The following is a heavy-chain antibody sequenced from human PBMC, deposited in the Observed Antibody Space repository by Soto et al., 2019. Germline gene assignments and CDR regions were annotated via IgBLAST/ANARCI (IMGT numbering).Heavy chain of an antibody. CDR3: ARGGVSTRTFDY. CDR2: IYPSDSDT. V-gene: IGHV5-51*01. Sequence: GESLKISCKGSGYNFAGYWIAWVRRMPGKGLELMGIIYPSDSDTRYRPSFQGQVTISADKSISSAHLQWSSLRASDTAMYYCARGGVSTRTFDYWGQGTPVTSPQ. CDR1: GYNFAGYW. D-gene: IGHD3-3*01. J-gene: IGHJ4*02.